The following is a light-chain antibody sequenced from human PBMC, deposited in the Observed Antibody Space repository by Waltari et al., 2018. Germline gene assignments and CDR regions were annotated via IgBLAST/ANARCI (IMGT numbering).Light chain of an antibody. Sequence: DIQMTQSPSTLSASVGDRVPITCRASQSISSWLAWYQQKPGKAPKLLIYKASSLESGVPSRFSGSGSGTEFTLTISSLQPDDFATYYCQQYNSYSPMYTFGQGTKLEIK. CDR3: QQYNSYSPMYT. J-gene: IGKJ2*01. CDR1: QSISSW. V-gene: IGKV1-5*03. CDR2: KAS.